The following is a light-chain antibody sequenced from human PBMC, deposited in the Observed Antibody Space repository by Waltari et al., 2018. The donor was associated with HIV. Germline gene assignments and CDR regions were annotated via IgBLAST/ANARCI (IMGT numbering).Light chain of an antibody. Sequence: QSALTQPPSASGSPGQSVTISCTGTSSDVGAYNYVSWFQQHPGKAPKLMIYDVTKRPSGVPDLFSGPKSGTTASLTVSGLQAEDEADYYCASHAGSKDVFGGGTRLTVL. J-gene: IGLJ2*01. CDR2: DVT. V-gene: IGLV2-8*01. CDR3: ASHAGSKDV. CDR1: SSDVGAYNY.